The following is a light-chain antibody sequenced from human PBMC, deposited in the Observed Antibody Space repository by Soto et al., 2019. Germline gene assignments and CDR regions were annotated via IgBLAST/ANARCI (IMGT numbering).Light chain of an antibody. CDR2: PAF. CDR1: QTITSY. CDR3: QQSYSTPYT. V-gene: IGKV1-39*01. Sequence: DIPMTQSPSSLSASVGDRVTITCRASQTITSYLNWFQQKPGKAPKLLIYPAFSLQSGVPSRFSGSVSGTDFTLTVSSLQPEDFATYYCQQSYSTPYTFGQGTKLEIK. J-gene: IGKJ2*01.